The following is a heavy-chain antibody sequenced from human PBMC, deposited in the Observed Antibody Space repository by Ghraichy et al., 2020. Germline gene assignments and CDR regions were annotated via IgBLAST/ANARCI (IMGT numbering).Heavy chain of an antibody. V-gene: IGHV4-39*07. Sequence: ESLNISCTVSGGSISSSSYYWGWIRQPPGKGLEWIGSIYYSGSTYYNPSLKSRVTISVDTSKNQFSLKLSSVTAADTAVYYCARRPGIADYWGQGTLVTVSS. D-gene: IGHD6-13*01. J-gene: IGHJ4*02. CDR2: IYYSGST. CDR1: GGSISSSSYY. CDR3: ARRPGIADY.